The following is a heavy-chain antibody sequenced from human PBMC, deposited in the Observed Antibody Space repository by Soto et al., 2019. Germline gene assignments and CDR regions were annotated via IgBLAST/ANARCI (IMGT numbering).Heavy chain of an antibody. J-gene: IGHJ6*03. CDR3: ARDSVGYCSGGSCSNYYYMDV. V-gene: IGHV3-21*01. CDR2: ISSSSSYI. D-gene: IGHD2-15*01. CDR1: GFTFSSYS. Sequence: VGSLRLSCAASGFTFSSYSMNWVRQAPGKGLEWVSSISSSSSYIYYADSVKGRFTISRDNAKNSLYLQMNSLRAEDTAVYYCARDSVGYCSGGSCSNYYYMDVWGKGTTVTVSS.